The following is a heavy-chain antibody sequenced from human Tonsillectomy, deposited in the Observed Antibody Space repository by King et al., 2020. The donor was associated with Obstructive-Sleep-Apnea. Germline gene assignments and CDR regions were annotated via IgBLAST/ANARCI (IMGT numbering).Heavy chain of an antibody. CDR1: GFTFDDYA. J-gene: IGHJ4*02. Sequence: VQLVESGGVLVQPGRSLRLSCAASGFTFDDYAMHWVRQAPGKGLEWVSRISWNSVNVGYAASVKGRFAISRDNAKNSLYLQMNNLRADDTALYYCAKEMVVPTWAAIDYWGQGTLVTVSS. V-gene: IGHV3-9*01. D-gene: IGHD4/OR15-4a*01. CDR3: AKEMVVPTWAAIDY. CDR2: ISWNSVNV.